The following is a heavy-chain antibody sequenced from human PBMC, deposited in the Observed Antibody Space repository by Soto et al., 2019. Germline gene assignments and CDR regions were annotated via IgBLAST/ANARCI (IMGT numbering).Heavy chain of an antibody. CDR3: ASDWELGY. D-gene: IGHD1-26*01. CDR1: GYTFSSYY. V-gene: IGHV1-46*01. Sequence: QVQLVQSGAEVKKPGASVKVSCTASGYTFSSYYMHWVRQAPGQGLEWMGVIYPSGDSTNYAQRFQGRLSMTRDTSTSTLYMELSSLRSEDTAVYYCASDWELGYWGQGTLVTVSS. CDR2: IYPSGDST. J-gene: IGHJ4*02.